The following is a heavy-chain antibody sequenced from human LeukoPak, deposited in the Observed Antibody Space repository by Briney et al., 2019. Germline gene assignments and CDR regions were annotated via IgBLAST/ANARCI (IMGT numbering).Heavy chain of an antibody. J-gene: IGHJ4*02. Sequence: GGSLRLSCSASALTFSNAWMSWVRQAPGEGREWVGRIKSKTDGGTTDYAAPVKGRFTISRDDSKNTLYLQMNSLKTEDTAVYYCTTAVLHYWGQGTLVTVSS. CDR1: ALTFSNAW. CDR3: TTAVLHY. CDR2: IKSKTDGGTT. V-gene: IGHV3-15*01. D-gene: IGHD4/OR15-4a*01.